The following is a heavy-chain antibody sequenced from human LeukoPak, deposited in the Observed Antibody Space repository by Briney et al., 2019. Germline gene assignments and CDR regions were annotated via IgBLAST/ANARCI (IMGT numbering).Heavy chain of an antibody. CDR2: IWSDGSSK. V-gene: IGHV3-33*01. Sequence: GRSLILSCAASGFTFSSYGMHWVRQAPGKGLEWVVVIWSDGSSKHYADSVKGRFTISRDNSKNTLYLQMSSLRAEDTALYYCARGQPPSYYDMDVWGQGTTVTVSS. CDR3: ARGQPPSYYDMDV. CDR1: GFTFSSYG. D-gene: IGHD6-13*01. J-gene: IGHJ6*02.